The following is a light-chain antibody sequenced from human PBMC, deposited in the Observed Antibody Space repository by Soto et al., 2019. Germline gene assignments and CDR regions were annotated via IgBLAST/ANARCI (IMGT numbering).Light chain of an antibody. CDR1: QSVSTSY. CDR2: GAS. Sequence: EIVLTQSQSTLSLSPGERATLSCRASQSVSTSYLAWYQQKPGQAPRLLIYGASNRATGIPDRFSGSGSGTDFTLTISRLEPEDFAVYYCQQYSSSSYTFGQGTKLEIK. CDR3: QQYSSSSYT. V-gene: IGKV3-20*01. J-gene: IGKJ2*01.